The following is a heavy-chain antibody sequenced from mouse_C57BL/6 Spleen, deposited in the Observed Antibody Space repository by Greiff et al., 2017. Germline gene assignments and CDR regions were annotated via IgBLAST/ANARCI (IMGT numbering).Heavy chain of an antibody. CDR1: GFTFSSYT. V-gene: IGHV5-9*01. J-gene: IGHJ2*01. CDR2: ISGGGGNT. D-gene: IGHD3-3*01. CDR3: ARHREYYFDY. Sequence: DVMLVESGGGLVKPGGSLKLSCAASGFTFSSYTMSWVRQTPEKRLEWVATISGGGGNTYYPDSVKGRFTISRDNAKNTLYLQMSSLRSEDTALYYSARHREYYFDYWGQGTTLTVSA.